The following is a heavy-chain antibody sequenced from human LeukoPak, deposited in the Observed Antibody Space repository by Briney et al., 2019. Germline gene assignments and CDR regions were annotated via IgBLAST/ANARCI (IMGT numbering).Heavy chain of an antibody. V-gene: IGHV3-30*02. CDR1: GFTFSSYG. CDR2: IRYDGSNK. CDR3: TKMAGYYDFWSGYYGDF. Sequence: XALLLSCAASGFTFSSYGMHWVRQAPGKGLEGVAFIRYDGSNKYYADSVKGRFTISRDNSKNTLYLQMNSLRAEDTAVYYCTKMAGYYDFWSGYYGDFWGQGTLVTVSS. D-gene: IGHD3-3*01. J-gene: IGHJ4*02.